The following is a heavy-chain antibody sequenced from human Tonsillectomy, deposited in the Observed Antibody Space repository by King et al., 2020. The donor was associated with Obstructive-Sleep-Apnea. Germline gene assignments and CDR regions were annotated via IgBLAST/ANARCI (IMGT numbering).Heavy chain of an antibody. CDR2: IYYSGSA. J-gene: IGHJ6*02. CDR1: GGSISSGGYY. D-gene: IGHD3-10*01. Sequence: QLQESGPGLVKPSQTLSLTCTVSGGSISSGGYYWSWIRQHPGKGLEWIGYIYYSGSAYYNPSLKSRVTISVYPSKNQFSLKLSSVTAADTAVYYCARDWSRGYYYGMDVWGQGTTVTVSS. CDR3: ARDWSRGYYYGMDV. V-gene: IGHV4-31*03.